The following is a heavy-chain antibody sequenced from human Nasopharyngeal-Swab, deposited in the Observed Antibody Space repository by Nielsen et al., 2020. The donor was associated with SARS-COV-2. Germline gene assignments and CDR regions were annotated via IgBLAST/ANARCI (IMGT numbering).Heavy chain of an antibody. J-gene: IGHJ4*02. D-gene: IGHD3-22*01. V-gene: IGHV4-34*01. Sequence: WIRQPPGKGLEWIGEINHSGSTNYNPSLKSRVTISVDTSKNQFSLKLSSVTAADTAVYYCARGQGPRHYYDSSGYYYDVLGRGYYFDYWGQGTLVIVSS. CDR3: ARGQGPRHYYDSSGYYYDVLGRGYYFDY. CDR2: INHSGST.